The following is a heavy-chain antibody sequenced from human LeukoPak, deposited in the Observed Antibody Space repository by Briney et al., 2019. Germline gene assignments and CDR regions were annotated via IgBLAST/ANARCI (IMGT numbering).Heavy chain of an antibody. J-gene: IGHJ4*02. CDR1: GFTFSSYS. V-gene: IGHV3-21*01. CDR3: ARADCSGGSCYYGRPDY. CDR2: ISSSSSYI. D-gene: IGHD2-15*01. Sequence: GGSLRLSCAASGFTFSSYSMNWVRQAPGKGLEWVSSISSSSSYIYYADSVKGRFTISRDNAKNSLYLQMNSLRAEDTAVYYCARADCSGGSCYYGRPDYWGQGTLVTVSS.